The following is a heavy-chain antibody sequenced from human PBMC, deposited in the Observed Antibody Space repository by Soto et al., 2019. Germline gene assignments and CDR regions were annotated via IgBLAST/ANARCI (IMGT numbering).Heavy chain of an antibody. CDR1: GYIFSDFD. J-gene: IGHJ5*02. CDR2: INPNSGGT. V-gene: IGHV1-2*02. D-gene: IGHD2-2*01. CDR3: ARPYCGTNSCHNWFDT. Sequence: ASVKVSCKASGYIFSDFDMNWFPQAPGQGLEWMGWINPNSGGTNYAQKFQGRVTMTTDTSISTAYMELTRLTSDDTAVYYCARPYCGTNSCHNWFDTWGQGTRVTVYS.